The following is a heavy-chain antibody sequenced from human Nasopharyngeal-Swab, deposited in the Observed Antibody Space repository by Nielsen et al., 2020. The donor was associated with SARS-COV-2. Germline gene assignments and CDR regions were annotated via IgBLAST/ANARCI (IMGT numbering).Heavy chain of an antibody. CDR3: ATAWAYYYDRSGYDY. CDR2: FDPEDGET. CDR1: GYTLTELS. Sequence: ASVKVSCKVSGYTLTELSMHWVRQAPGKGLEWMGGFDPEDGETIYAQKFQGRVTMTEDTSPDTAYMELSSLRSEDTAVYYCATAWAYYYDRSGYDYWGQGALVTVSS. J-gene: IGHJ4*02. D-gene: IGHD3-22*01. V-gene: IGHV1-24*01.